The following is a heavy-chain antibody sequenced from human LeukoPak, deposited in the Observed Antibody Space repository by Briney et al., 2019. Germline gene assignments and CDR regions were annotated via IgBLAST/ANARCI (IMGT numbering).Heavy chain of an antibody. D-gene: IGHD6-19*01. CDR1: GYSFPIYW. CDR2: IYPADSDT. Sequence: GESLKISCEASGYSFPIYWIGWVRQLPGKGLEWMGVIYPADSDTRYSPSFQGQVTISADKSINTAYLQWSSLKASDTAMYYCARPLIAVEDTFDGWGQGTMVTVSS. V-gene: IGHV5-51*01. J-gene: IGHJ3*01. CDR3: ARPLIAVEDTFDG.